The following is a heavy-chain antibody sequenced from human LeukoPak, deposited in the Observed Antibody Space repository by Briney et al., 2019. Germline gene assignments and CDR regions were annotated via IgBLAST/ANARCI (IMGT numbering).Heavy chain of an antibody. Sequence: TSETLSLTCTVSGGSISNYYWTWIRQPPGKGLEWIGYIYYSGSTNYNPSLKSRVTISVDTSKNQFSLKLSSVTAADTAVYYCARHSSGYYPDAFDIWGQGTMVTVSS. CDR3: ARHSSGYYPDAFDI. CDR1: GGSISNYY. V-gene: IGHV4-59*08. J-gene: IGHJ3*02. D-gene: IGHD3-22*01. CDR2: IYYSGST.